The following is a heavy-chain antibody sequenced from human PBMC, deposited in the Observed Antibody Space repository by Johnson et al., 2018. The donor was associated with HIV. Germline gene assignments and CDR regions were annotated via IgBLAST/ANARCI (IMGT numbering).Heavy chain of an antibody. J-gene: IGHJ3*02. Sequence: QVQLVESWGGVVQPGRSLRLSCAASGFTFSSYAMHWVRQAPGKGLEWVAVISYDGSNKYYADSVKGRFTISRDNSKNTLYLQMNSLRAEDTAVYYCASFITTGAFDIWGQGTMVTVSS. D-gene: IGHD3-3*01. CDR2: ISYDGSNK. V-gene: IGHV3-30-3*01. CDR3: ASFITTGAFDI. CDR1: GFTFSSYA.